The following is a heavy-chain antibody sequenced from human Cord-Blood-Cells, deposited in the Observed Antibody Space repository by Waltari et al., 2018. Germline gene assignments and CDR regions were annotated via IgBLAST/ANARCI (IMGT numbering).Heavy chain of an antibody. V-gene: IGHV1-2*02. J-gene: IGHJ3*02. D-gene: IGHD2-2*01. Sequence: KASGYTFTGYYMHWVRQAPGQGLGWMGWINPNSGGTNYAQKFQGRVTMTRDTSISTAYMELSRLRSDDTAVYYCAREDIVVVPDAFDIWGQGTMVTVSS. CDR2: INPNSGGT. CDR3: AREDIVVVPDAFDI. CDR1: GYTFTGYY.